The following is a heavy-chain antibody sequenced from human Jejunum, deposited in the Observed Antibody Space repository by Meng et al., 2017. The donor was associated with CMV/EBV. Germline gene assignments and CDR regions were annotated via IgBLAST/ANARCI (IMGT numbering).Heavy chain of an antibody. J-gene: IGHJ4*02. D-gene: IGHD6-19*01. V-gene: IGHV4-39*07. CDR1: GDSLSNSRHF. CDR3: ARVPPSGNYRFDY. Sequence: HLRLPESRPGLVKPSETRALNCTVSGDSLSNSRHFWGWIRQPPGKGLEWIANIDYTGTTYYNPSLKSRVTISRDTSKNQFSLKLNSVTAADTAVYYCARVPPSGNYRFDYWGQGTLVTVSS. CDR2: IDYTGTT.